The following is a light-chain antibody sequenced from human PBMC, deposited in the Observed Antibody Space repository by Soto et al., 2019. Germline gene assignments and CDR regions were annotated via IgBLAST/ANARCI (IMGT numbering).Light chain of an antibody. CDR2: YNN. Sequence: QSVVTQPPSASGTPGQRVTISCSGSSSNIGSDNVNWYQQVPGTAPKLLIYYNNQRPSGVPDRFSGSKSGTSASLAIRGLQSEDVADYFCAVWDDRLQGLVFGGGTKVTVL. CDR1: SSNIGSDN. V-gene: IGLV1-44*01. J-gene: IGLJ2*01. CDR3: AVWDDRLQGLV.